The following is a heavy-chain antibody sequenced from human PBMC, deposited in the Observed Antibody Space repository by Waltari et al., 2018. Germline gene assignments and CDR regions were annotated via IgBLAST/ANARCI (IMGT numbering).Heavy chain of an antibody. CDR2: IYYSGST. D-gene: IGHD6-13*01. CDR3: ARGGAAAAHNWFDP. J-gene: IGHJ5*02. V-gene: IGHV4-59*11. CDR1: GGSISSHY. Sequence: QVQLQESGPGLVKPSETLSLTCTVSGGSISSHYWSWIRQPPGKGLEWIGYIYYSGSTNYNPSLTSRVTISVDTSKNQFSLKLSSVTAADTAVYYCARGGAAAAHNWFDPWGQGTLVTVSS.